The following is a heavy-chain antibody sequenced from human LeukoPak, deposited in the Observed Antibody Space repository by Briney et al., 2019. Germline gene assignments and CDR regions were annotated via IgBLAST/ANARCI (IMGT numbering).Heavy chain of an antibody. D-gene: IGHD3-22*01. Sequence: GGSLRLSCAASGFTFSSYGMSWVRQAPGKGLEWVSTISGRRDSTSYADSVKGRFTISRDNSKNTLYLQMNSLRAEDTAVYYCARSLGSSGYQDYWGQGTLVTVSS. V-gene: IGHV3-23*01. CDR3: ARSLGSSGYQDY. CDR1: GFTFSSYG. J-gene: IGHJ4*02. CDR2: ISGRRDST.